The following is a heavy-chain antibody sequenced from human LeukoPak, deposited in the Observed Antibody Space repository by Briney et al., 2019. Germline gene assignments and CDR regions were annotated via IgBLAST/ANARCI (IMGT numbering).Heavy chain of an antibody. CDR1: EFTFGSYG. D-gene: IGHD5-12*01. CDR2: ISGSGGST. CDR3: AKDNEATFDY. V-gene: IGHV3-23*01. J-gene: IGHJ4*02. Sequence: PGGTLRPSCAASEFTFGSYGINWVRQAPGKGLEWVSAISGSGGSTYYADSVKGRFTISRDNSKSTLYLQMNSLRAEDTAVYYCAKDNEATFDYWGQGTLVTVSS.